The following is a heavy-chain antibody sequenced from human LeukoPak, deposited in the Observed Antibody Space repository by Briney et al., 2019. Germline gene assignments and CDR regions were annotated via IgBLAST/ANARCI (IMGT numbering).Heavy chain of an antibody. CDR2: TCYRSQWYF. D-gene: IGHD3-16*01. Sequence: SQTLSLTCAIFGDSISSGSATWNWIRQSPSRGLEWLGRTCYRSQWYFNYAASLKSRITINPDTSKNQFSLQLESATSEDTAVYYCARHYGPWGQGTLVTVSS. CDR3: ARHYGP. V-gene: IGHV6-1*01. J-gene: IGHJ5*02. CDR1: GDSISSGSAT.